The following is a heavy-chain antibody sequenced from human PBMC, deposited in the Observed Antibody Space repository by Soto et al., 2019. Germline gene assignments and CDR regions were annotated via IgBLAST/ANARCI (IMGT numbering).Heavy chain of an antibody. CDR2: IIPIFGTA. CDR1: GGTFSSYA. V-gene: IGHV1-69*13. Sequence: GASVKVSCKASGGTFSSYAISWVRQAPGQGLEWMGGIIPIFGTANYAQKFQGRVTITADESTSTAYMELSSLRSEDTAVYYCARDQKPESIAARLAYYYYGMDVWGQGTTVTVSS. CDR3: ARDQKPESIAARLAYYYYGMDV. D-gene: IGHD6-6*01. J-gene: IGHJ6*02.